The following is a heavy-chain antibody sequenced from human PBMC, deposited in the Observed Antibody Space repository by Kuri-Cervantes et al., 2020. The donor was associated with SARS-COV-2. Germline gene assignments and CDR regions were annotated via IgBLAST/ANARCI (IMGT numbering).Heavy chain of an antibody. D-gene: IGHD3-22*01. V-gene: IGHV3-38-3*01. CDR2: ISSGST. CDR3: ARDPGITMIGAFDI. Sequence: GESLKISCAASGFTFSSYSMNWVRQAPGKGLEWVSSISSGSTYYADSRKGRFTISRDNSQNTLHLQMNSLRAEDTAVYYCARDPGITMIGAFDIWGQGTMVTVSS. CDR1: GFTFSSYS. J-gene: IGHJ3*02.